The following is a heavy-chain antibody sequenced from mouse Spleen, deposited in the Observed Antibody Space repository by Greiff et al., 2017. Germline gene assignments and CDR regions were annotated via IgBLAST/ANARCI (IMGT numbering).Heavy chain of an antibody. J-gene: IGHJ3*01. D-gene: IGHD2-4*01. Sequence: EVKLMESGPELVKPGASVKISCKASGYSFTGYYMNWVKQSPEKSLEWIGEINPSTGGTTYNQKFKAKATLTVDKSSSTAYMQLKSLTSEDSAVYYCARDMITTPAYWGQGTLVTVSA. CDR1: GYSFTGYY. CDR2: INPSTGGT. CDR3: ARDMITTPAY. V-gene: IGHV1-42*01.